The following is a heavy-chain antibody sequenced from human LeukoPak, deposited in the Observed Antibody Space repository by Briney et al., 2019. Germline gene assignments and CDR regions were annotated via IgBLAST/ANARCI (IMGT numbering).Heavy chain of an antibody. J-gene: IGHJ4*02. Sequence: GGSLRLSCAASGFIFISYGMHWVRQAAGKGLEWVGVISDDGRNKKYADSVKGRFTISRDNSKDTLYLQMNSLRDEDTAVYYCAKRPSDYGDYVTYFDYWGQGTLVTVSS. CDR2: ISDDGRNK. V-gene: IGHV3-30*18. CDR1: GFIFISYG. CDR3: AKRPSDYGDYVTYFDY. D-gene: IGHD4-17*01.